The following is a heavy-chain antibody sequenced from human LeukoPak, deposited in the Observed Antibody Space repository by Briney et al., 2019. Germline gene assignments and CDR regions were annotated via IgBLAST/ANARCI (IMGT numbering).Heavy chain of an antibody. D-gene: IGHD1-26*01. CDR2: ISGSGGNR. Sequence: GGSLRLSCAASGFTFSSYGMSWVRQAPGKGLEWVSGISGSGGNRYNADSVKGRFTISRDNSKNTLYLQMSSLRAEDTAVYYCAKVKGLRGIVGTTTRGFLDYWGQGTLVTVSS. J-gene: IGHJ4*02. V-gene: IGHV3-23*01. CDR1: GFTFSSYG. CDR3: AKVKGLRGIVGTTTRGFLDY.